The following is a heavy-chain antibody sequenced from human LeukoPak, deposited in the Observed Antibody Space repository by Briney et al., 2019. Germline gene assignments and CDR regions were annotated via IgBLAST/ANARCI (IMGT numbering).Heavy chain of an antibody. Sequence: GGSLRLSCAASGFTFSGRWMSWVRQAPGKGLEWVANIKPDGSEKNYVDSVKGRFTISRDNAKSSLYLQMNSLRVEDTAVYYCARDPSAGSESWSQGTLVTVSS. J-gene: IGHJ4*02. CDR1: GFTFSGRW. D-gene: IGHD6-25*01. V-gene: IGHV3-7*01. CDR3: ARDPSAGSES. CDR2: IKPDGSEK.